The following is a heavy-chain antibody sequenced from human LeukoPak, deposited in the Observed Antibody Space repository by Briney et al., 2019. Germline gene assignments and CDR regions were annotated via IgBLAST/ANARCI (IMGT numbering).Heavy chain of an antibody. CDR3: ARDTVTLIVNRAFDM. V-gene: IGHV4-61*01. Sequence: SETLSLTCTVSGGSVSSGSYYWSWIRQPPGKGLEWLGYIYYSGSTNYNPSLKSRVTISVDPSKNQFSLKLSSVTAADTAVYYCARDTVTLIVNRAFDMWGQGTMVTVSS. CDR2: IYYSGST. D-gene: IGHD4-17*01. CDR1: GGSVSSGSYY. J-gene: IGHJ3*02.